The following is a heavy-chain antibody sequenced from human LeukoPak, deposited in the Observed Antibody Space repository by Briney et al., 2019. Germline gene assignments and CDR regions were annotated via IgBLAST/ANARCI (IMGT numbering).Heavy chain of an antibody. D-gene: IGHD3-22*01. J-gene: IGHJ4*02. CDR2: IYYSGST. Sequence: SETLSLTCTVSGGSISSYYWSWIRQPPGKGLEWIGYIYYSGSTNYNPSLKSRVTISVDTSKNQFSLKLSSVTAADTAVYYCARVRRYYDSSGYYHFDYWGQGTLVTVSS. V-gene: IGHV4-59*08. CDR3: ARVRRYYDSSGYYHFDY. CDR1: GGSISSYY.